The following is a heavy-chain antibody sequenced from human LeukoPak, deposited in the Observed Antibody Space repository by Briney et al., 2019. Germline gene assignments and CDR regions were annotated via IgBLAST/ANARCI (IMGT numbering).Heavy chain of an antibody. CDR2: ITSSSSYI. CDR1: GFTFSSYT. Sequence: GGSLRLSCAASGFTFSSYTMNWVRQAPGKGLEWVSSITSSSSYIYYADSVKGRFTISRDNAKTALYLQMNSLRPDDTAVYYCARDGPADYVSQDRGQGTLVTVSS. J-gene: IGHJ4*02. CDR3: ARDGPADYVSQD. V-gene: IGHV3-21*01. D-gene: IGHD4-17*01.